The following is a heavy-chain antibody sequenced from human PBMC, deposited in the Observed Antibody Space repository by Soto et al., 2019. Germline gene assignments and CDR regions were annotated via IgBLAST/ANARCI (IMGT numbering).Heavy chain of an antibody. CDR1: GFTFGSHG. CDR2: ISYDETNE. CDR3: AKDLRTTIHDYGMDV. Sequence: GGSLRLSCVASGFTFGSHGMHWVRQAPGKGLEWVAVISYDETNEHYVDSVKGRFTISRDNSKSILYLQMNRLRPEDTAVYKCAKDLRTTIHDYGMDVWGQGTTVPVPS. V-gene: IGHV3-30*18. J-gene: IGHJ6*02.